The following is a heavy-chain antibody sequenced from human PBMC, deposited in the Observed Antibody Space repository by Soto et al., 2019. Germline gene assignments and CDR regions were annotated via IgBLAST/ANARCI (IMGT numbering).Heavy chain of an antibody. CDR3: AKPYSSGWRYIFDY. CDR2: ISGSGGST. J-gene: IGHJ4*02. CDR1: GFTFSSYA. D-gene: IGHD6-19*01. Sequence: PGGSLSLSCAASGFTFSSYAMSWVRQAPGKGLEWVSAISGSGGSTYYADSVKGRFTISRDNSKNTLYLQMNILRAEDTAVYYCAKPYSSGWRYIFDYWGQGTLVTVSS. V-gene: IGHV3-23*01.